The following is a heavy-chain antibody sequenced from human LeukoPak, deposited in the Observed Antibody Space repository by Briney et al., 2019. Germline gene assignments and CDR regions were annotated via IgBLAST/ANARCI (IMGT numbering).Heavy chain of an antibody. V-gene: IGHV3-74*01. CDR2: ISGDGSTI. Sequence: PGGSLRLSCAASGFTFSSYGMHWVRQVPGKGLVWVSRISGDGSTIDYADSVRARFTISRDNAKNTVYLQMNSLRAEDTAVYYCTRSVDYWGQGTLVTVSS. CDR3: TRSVDY. J-gene: IGHJ4*02. CDR1: GFTFSSYG.